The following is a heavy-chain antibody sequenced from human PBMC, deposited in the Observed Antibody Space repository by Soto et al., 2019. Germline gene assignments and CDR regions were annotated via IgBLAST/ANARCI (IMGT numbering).Heavy chain of an antibody. CDR1: GGSFSGYY. CDR3: ARRGRAAIPKHYYYYYGMDV. D-gene: IGHD2-21*02. Sequence: SETLSLTCAAYGGSFSGYYWSWMHQHPGKXLEWSGEINHSGSTNYNPSLKSRVTISVDTSGNQCSLKLSAVTAEDTAVYYCARRGRAAIPKHYYYYYGMDVWGQGTRVTVSS. V-gene: IGHV4-34*01. J-gene: IGHJ6*02. CDR2: INHSGST.